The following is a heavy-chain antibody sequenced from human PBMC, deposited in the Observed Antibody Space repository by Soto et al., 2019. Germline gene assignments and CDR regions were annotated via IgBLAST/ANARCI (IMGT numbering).Heavy chain of an antibody. CDR1: GGSISSYY. CDR3: ARHGLGYCSGGSCYSAYYYYYYGMDV. D-gene: IGHD2-15*01. V-gene: IGHV4-59*08. Sequence: SETLSLTCTVSGGSISSYYWSWIRQPPGKGLEWIGYIYYSGSTNYNPSLKSRVTISVDTSKNQFSLKLSSVTAADTAVYYCARHGLGYCSGGSCYSAYYYYYYGMDVWGQGTTVTVSS. CDR2: IYYSGST. J-gene: IGHJ6*02.